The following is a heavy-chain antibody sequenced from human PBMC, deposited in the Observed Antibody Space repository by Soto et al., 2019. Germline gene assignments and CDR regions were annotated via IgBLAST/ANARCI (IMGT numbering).Heavy chain of an antibody. D-gene: IGHD2-21*02. CDR3: ARGAHGGNSDYYYGMDV. CDR1: GYTFTSYG. J-gene: IGHJ6*02. V-gene: IGHV1-18*01. Sequence: QVQLVQSGAEVKKPGASVKVSCKASGYTFTSYGISWVRQAPGQGLEWMGWISAYNGNTNYAQKLQGRVTMTTDTSTSTAYMERRSLRSDDTAVYYCARGAHGGNSDYYYGMDVWGQGTTVTVSS. CDR2: ISAYNGNT.